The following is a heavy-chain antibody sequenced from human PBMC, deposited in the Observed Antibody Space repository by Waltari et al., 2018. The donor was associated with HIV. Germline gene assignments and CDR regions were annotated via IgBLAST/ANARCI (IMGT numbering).Heavy chain of an antibody. V-gene: IGHV4-39*07. D-gene: IGHD6-6*01. CDR2: IYYSGST. Sequence: QLQLQESGAGLVKPSETLSLTCTVSGGSTSSSGYSWGWIRQPPGKGLEWIGTIYYSGSTYYNPSLKSRVTISADTSKNQFSLKLSSVTAADTAVYYCARGASIGGWVRNDYWGQGTLVTVSS. J-gene: IGHJ4*02. CDR3: ARGASIGGWVRNDY. CDR1: GGSTSSSGYS.